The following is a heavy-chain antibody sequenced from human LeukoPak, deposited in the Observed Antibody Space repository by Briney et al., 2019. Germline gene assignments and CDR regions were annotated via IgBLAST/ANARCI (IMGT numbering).Heavy chain of an antibody. V-gene: IGHV3-64D*09. D-gene: IGHD3-10*01. J-gene: IGHJ5*02. CDR3: ARGISMVRGVIPSYNWFDP. Sequence: GGSLRLSCSASGFTFSSYAMHWVRQAPGKGLEYVSAISSNGGSTYYADSVKGRFTISRDNSKNTLYLQMSSLRAEDTAVYYCARGISMVRGVIPSYNWFDPWGQGTLVTVSS. CDR1: GFTFSSYA. CDR2: ISSNGGST.